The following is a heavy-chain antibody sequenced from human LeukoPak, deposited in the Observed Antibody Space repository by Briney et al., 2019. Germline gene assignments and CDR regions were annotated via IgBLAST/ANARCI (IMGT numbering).Heavy chain of an antibody. CDR3: VKLCGSGLSTR. D-gene: IGHD1-26*01. CDR1: GCTVTHVN. J-gene: IGHJ4*02. Sequence: ASVTHSPEPSGCTVTHVNVHVIPQAPGQGLEWMGWINPDSGDTDYAQRFQGRVTVTCDTSITTTYTELTSLPSAVSDLCYCVKLCGSGLSTRGGRETLVTVSS. V-gene: IGHV1-2*02. CDR2: INPDSGDT.